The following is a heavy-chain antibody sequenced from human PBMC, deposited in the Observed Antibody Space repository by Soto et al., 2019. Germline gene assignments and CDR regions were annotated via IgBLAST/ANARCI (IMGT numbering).Heavy chain of an antibody. CDR3: VRGYSGTYRIDF. D-gene: IGHD1-26*01. Sequence: PGGSLRLSCAASGFTFSSYWMHWVRQVPGKGLVWVSRINSDGRTTNYTDSVKGRFIISRDNAKSTVHLHMNSLRAEDTAVYYCVRGYSGTYRIDFWGQGALVTVSS. CDR2: INSDGRTT. V-gene: IGHV3-74*01. J-gene: IGHJ4*02. CDR1: GFTFSSYW.